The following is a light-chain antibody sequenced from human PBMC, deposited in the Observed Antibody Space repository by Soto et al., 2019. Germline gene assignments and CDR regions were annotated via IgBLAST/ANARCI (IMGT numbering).Light chain of an antibody. J-gene: IGKJ1*01. CDR1: QSVSTD. Sequence: IVMTQSPATLSVSLGERATLSCRASQSVSTDLAWYQQKPGQAPRLLIYGASNRATGIPDRFSGSGSGTDFTLTISRLEPEDFAVYYCQQYGSSGTFGQGTKVDIK. V-gene: IGKV3-20*01. CDR2: GAS. CDR3: QQYGSSGT.